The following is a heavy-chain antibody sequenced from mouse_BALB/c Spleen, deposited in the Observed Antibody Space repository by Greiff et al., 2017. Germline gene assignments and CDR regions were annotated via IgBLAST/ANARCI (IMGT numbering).Heavy chain of an antibody. V-gene: IGHV5-12-2*01. Sequence: EVQLVESGGGLVQPGGSLKLSCAASGFTFSSYTMSWVRQTPEKRLEWVAYISNGGGSTYYPDTVKGRFTISRDNAKNTLYLQMSSLKSEDTAMYYCARHEGGNYEGFAYWGQGTLVTVSA. CDR2: ISNGGGST. CDR1: GFTFSSYT. D-gene: IGHD2-1*01. CDR3: ARHEGGNYEGFAY. J-gene: IGHJ3*01.